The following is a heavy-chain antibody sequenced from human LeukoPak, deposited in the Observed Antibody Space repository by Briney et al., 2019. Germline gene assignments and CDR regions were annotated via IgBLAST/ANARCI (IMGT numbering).Heavy chain of an antibody. J-gene: IGHJ5*02. CDR1: GGSISSYY. V-gene: IGHV4-59*01. Sequence: SETLSLTCTVSGGSISSYYWSWIRQPPGKGLVWIGYIYYSGSTNYNPSLKSRVTITVDTSKNQFSLKLSSVTAADTAVYYCARAVGYYDSSGYHNWFDPWGQGTLVTVSS. D-gene: IGHD3-22*01. CDR2: IYYSGST. CDR3: ARAVGYYDSSGYHNWFDP.